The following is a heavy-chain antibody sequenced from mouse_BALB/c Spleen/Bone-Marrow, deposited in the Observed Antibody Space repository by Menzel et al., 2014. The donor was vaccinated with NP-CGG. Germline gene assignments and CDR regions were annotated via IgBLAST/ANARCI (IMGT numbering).Heavy chain of an antibody. V-gene: IGHV1S5*01. CDR3: ARFDGYDVGFAY. D-gene: IGHD2-2*01. J-gene: IGHJ3*01. Sequence: QVQLQKSGFDLVRPGVSVKLSCKASGYTFTSYWMHWVKQRPGQGLEWIGNIYPGSGTAKYDEKFKNKATLTVDTSSSTAYMQLSSLTSEDSAVYYCARFDGYDVGFAYWGQGTLVTVS. CDR2: IYPGSGTA. CDR1: GYTFTSYW.